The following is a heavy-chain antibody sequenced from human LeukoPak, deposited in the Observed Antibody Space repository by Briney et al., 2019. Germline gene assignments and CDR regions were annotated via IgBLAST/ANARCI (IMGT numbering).Heavy chain of an antibody. D-gene: IGHD3-10*01. J-gene: IGHJ4*02. Sequence: PSETLSLTCAVSGGSISSSNWWSWVRQPPGKGLEWIGEIYHSGSTNYNPSLKSRVTISVDKSKNQFSLKLSSVTAADTAVYYCARVTSDYYGSGSYSWAFDYWGQGTLVTVSS. CDR1: GGSISSSNW. V-gene: IGHV4-4*02. CDR3: ARVTSDYYGSGSYSWAFDY. CDR2: IYHSGST.